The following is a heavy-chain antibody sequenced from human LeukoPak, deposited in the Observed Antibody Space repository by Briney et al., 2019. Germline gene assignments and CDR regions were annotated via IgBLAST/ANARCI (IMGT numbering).Heavy chain of an antibody. CDR3: ARTISSWYDYFDY. V-gene: IGHV4-39*01. J-gene: IGHJ4*02. CDR2: INYSGST. Sequence: SETLSLTCTVSGGSISSSSYYWGWIRQPPGKGLEWIGSINYSGSTYYNPSLKSRVTTSVDMSKNQFSLKLSSVTAADTAVYYCARTISSWYDYFDYWGQGTLVTVSS. CDR1: GGSISSSSYY. D-gene: IGHD6-13*01.